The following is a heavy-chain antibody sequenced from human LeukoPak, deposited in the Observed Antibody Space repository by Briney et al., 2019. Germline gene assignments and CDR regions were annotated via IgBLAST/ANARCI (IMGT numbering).Heavy chain of an antibody. CDR3: AKSDYYDSSGYYYGSDY. V-gene: IGHV3-23*01. Sequence: GGSLRLSCAASGFTFSSYAMTWVRQAPGKGLEWVSGISGSGGSTHYADPVKGRFTISRDNSKNTLYVQMNSLRAEDTAVYYCAKSDYYDSSGYYYGSDYWGQGTLVTVSS. D-gene: IGHD3-22*01. J-gene: IGHJ4*02. CDR2: ISGSGGST. CDR1: GFTFSSYA.